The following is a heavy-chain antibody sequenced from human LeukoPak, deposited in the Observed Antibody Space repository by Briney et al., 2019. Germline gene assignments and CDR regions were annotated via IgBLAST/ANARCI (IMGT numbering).Heavy chain of an antibody. CDR1: GGSISSYY. Sequence: SETLSLTCTVSGGSISSYYWSWIRQPPGKGLEWIGYIYYSGSTNYNPSLKSRVTISVDTSKNQFSLKLSSVTAADTAVYYCASGYDYVWGSYRLALDYWGQGTLVTVSP. V-gene: IGHV4-59*08. CDR2: IYYSGST. J-gene: IGHJ4*02. D-gene: IGHD3-16*02. CDR3: ASGYDYVWGSYRLALDY.